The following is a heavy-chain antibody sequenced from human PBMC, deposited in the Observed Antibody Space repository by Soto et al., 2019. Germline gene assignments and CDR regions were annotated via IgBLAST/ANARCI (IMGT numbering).Heavy chain of an antibody. CDR2: VRGRDGST. Sequence: EVQLLESGGGLVQPGASLRLSCAASGFTFTTFDMSWARQAPGKGLEWVSVVRGRDGSTSYADSLKGRFTISKDSSKNTLYLQMNSLGAEDTALYYCAKGAWLDYWGQGTLVTVSS. CDR1: GFTFTTFD. D-gene: IGHD5-12*01. CDR3: AKGAWLDY. J-gene: IGHJ4*02. V-gene: IGHV3-23*01.